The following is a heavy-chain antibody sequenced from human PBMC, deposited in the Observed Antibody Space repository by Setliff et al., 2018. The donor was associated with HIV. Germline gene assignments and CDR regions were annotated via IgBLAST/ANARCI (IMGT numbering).Heavy chain of an antibody. V-gene: IGHV4-59*01. CDR1: GGSISPYY. Sequence: SETLSLTCTVSGGSISPYYWSWIRQPPGKGLEWIAWISDSGTTNYNPSLKSRVTLSVDTSKNQFSLSLTSVTGADTAVYYCARLGSHCKNAFCPPYWGQGTLVTVSS. CDR3: ARLGSHCKNAFCPPY. CDR2: ISDSGTT. D-gene: IGHD2-15*01. J-gene: IGHJ4*02.